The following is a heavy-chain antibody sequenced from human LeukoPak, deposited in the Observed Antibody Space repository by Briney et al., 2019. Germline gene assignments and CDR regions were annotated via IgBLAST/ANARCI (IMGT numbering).Heavy chain of an antibody. CDR1: GFTFSSYA. Sequence: GGSPRLSCAVSGFTFSSYAMSWVRQAPGKGLEWVSGISGSGGNTYYADSVKGRFTISRDNSKNTLYLQMNSLRAEDTAVYYCAKDTNRAVAGTGAFDIWGQGTMVTVSS. CDR3: AKDTNRAVAGTGAFDI. D-gene: IGHD6-19*01. CDR2: ISGSGGNT. V-gene: IGHV3-23*01. J-gene: IGHJ3*02.